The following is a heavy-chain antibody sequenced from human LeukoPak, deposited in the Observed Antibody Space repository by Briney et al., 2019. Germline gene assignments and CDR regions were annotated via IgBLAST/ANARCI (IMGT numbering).Heavy chain of an antibody. Sequence: KPSETLSLTCTASGGSISSYYWSWIRQPPGKGLEWIGYIYYSGRTNYNPSIKSRVTISVDTSKKQFSMKLSSVTAADTAVYYCARARRGVLYAFDIWGQGTMVTVSS. V-gene: IGHV4-59*01. CDR2: IYYSGRT. D-gene: IGHD3-10*01. J-gene: IGHJ3*02. CDR1: GGSISSYY. CDR3: ARARRGVLYAFDI.